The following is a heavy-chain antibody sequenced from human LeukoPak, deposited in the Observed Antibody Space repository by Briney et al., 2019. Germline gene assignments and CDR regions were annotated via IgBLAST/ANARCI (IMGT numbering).Heavy chain of an antibody. D-gene: IGHD6-6*01. Sequence: GASVKVSCKASGYTFTGDFIHWVRQAPGLGLEWMGWINSDSGGTNYARKFQGRVTMTRDTSISTAYMELSSLRSDDTAVFYCARGNIATRRGENWFDPWGQGTLVTVSS. CDR2: INSDSGGT. V-gene: IGHV1-2*02. J-gene: IGHJ5*02. CDR1: GYTFTGDF. CDR3: ARGNIATRRGENWFDP.